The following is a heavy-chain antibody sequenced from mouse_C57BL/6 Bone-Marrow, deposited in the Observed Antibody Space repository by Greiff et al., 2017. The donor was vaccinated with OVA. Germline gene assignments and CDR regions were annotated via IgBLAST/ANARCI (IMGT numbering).Heavy chain of an antibody. CDR1: GYSITSGYY. J-gene: IGHJ3*01. D-gene: IGHD2-4*01. CDR3: ARGYYDYGAWFAY. Sequence: VQLQQSGPGLVKPSQSLSLTCSVTGYSITSGYYWNWIRQFPGNTLEWMGYISYDGSNNYNPSLKNRISITRDTSKNQFFLKLNSVTTEDTATYYCARGYYDYGAWFAYWGQGTLVTVSA. CDR2: ISYDGSN. V-gene: IGHV3-6*01.